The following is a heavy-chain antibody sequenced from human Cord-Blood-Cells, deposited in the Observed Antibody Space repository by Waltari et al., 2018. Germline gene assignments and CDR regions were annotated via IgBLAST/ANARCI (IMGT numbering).Heavy chain of an antibody. J-gene: IGHJ5*02. D-gene: IGHD3-3*01. V-gene: IGHV4-38-2*01. CDR3: ARVTPDYDFWSGHTNWFDP. Sequence: QVQLQESGPGLVKPSETLSLTCAVSGYSISSGYYWGWIRQPPGKGLEWIGGIYHSGGTYYNPSLKSRVTISVDTSKNQFSLKLSSVTAADTAVYYCARVTPDYDFWSGHTNWFDPWGQGTLVTVSS. CDR1: GYSISSGYY. CDR2: IYHSGGT.